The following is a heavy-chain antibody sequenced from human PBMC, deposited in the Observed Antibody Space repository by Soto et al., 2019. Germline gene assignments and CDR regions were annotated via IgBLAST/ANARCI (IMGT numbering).Heavy chain of an antibody. CDR3: AHDSHGDYGGYYFYY. Sequence: GPSGKVSCKASGYTFSRHGITWVRQAPGQGLEWMGWIRGYNENTEDAQEFQDSDTKNLDTYTNTAYMELGSFRSDDTAVFYCAHDSHGDYGGYYFYYLGPGNLVTLSS. D-gene: IGHD4-17*01. CDR1: GYTFSRHG. J-gene: IGHJ4*02. CDR2: IRGYNENT. V-gene: IGHV1-18*01.